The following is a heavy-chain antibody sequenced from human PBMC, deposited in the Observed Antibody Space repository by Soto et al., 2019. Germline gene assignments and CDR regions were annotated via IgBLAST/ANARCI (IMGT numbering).Heavy chain of an antibody. J-gene: IGHJ4*02. D-gene: IGHD2-21*02. CDR1: GFTSTNYA. Sequence: QVQLVESGGGVVQPGRSLRLSCAASGFTSTNYAMHWVRQAPGKEPEWVAIIWSDGSNKYYADSVKGRFTISRDNSKNTLYLQMNSLRAEDTAVYYCVREKFGDDFDFWGQGTLVTVSS. V-gene: IGHV3-33*01. CDR3: VREKFGDDFDF. CDR2: IWSDGSNK.